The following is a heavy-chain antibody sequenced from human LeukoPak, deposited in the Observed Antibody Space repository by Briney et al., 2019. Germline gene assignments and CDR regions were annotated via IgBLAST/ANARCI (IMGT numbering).Heavy chain of an antibody. D-gene: IGHD6-6*01. V-gene: IGHV3-74*01. Sequence: GGSLRLSCEASGFTFSSHWMHWVRQVPGKGLVWVARIRGDENEIDYADSVKGRFTISRDSAKNTLYLQMNSLRVEDTAVYFCARGFNAARPYYFDYWGQGTLVTVSS. CDR2: IRGDENEI. CDR3: ARGFNAARPYYFDY. J-gene: IGHJ4*02. CDR1: GFTFSSHW.